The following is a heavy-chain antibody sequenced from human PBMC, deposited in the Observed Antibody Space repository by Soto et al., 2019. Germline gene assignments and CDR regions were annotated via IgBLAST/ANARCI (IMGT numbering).Heavy chain of an antibody. CDR1: VGSVSRGSYY. CDR2: IYYSGST. CDR3: ARYSHEAVAGYTLDN. J-gene: IGHJ4*02. V-gene: IGHV4-61*01. D-gene: IGHD6-13*01. Sequence: SVTLSLTGTGSVGSVSRGSYYLICIRQPPGEGVDWIRYIYYSGSTNYNPSLKSRATISEDTSESQFSLKVNSMTAADTAVDYCARYSHEAVAGYTLDNWSQG.